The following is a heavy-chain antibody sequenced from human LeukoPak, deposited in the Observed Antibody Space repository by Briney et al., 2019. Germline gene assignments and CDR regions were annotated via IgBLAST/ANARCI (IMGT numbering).Heavy chain of an antibody. CDR2: IWYDGSNK. CDR3: ARGSVYDSSGYYYKPLYYFDY. D-gene: IGHD3-22*01. J-gene: IGHJ4*02. V-gene: IGHV3-33*01. CDR1: GFTFSSYG. Sequence: PGGSLRLSCAASGFTFSSYGMHWVRQAPGKGLEWVAVIWYDGSNKYYADSVKGRFTFSRDNSKNTLYLQMNSLRAEDTAVYYCARGSVYDSSGYYYKPLYYFDYWGQGTLVTVSS.